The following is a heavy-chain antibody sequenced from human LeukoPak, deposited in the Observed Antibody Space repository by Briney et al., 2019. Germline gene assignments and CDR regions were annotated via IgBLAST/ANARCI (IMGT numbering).Heavy chain of an antibody. J-gene: IGHJ3*02. D-gene: IGHD3-22*01. V-gene: IGHV3-23*01. CDR1: GFTFSSYA. CDR2: ISGSGGST. CDR3: AKPDYYDSSGYPTDAFDI. Sequence: GGSLRLSCAASGFTFSSYAMSWVRQAPGKGLEWVSAISGSGGSTYYADSVKGRFTISRDNSKNTLYLQMNSLRAEDTAAYYCAKPDYYDSSGYPTDAFDIWGQGTMVTVSS.